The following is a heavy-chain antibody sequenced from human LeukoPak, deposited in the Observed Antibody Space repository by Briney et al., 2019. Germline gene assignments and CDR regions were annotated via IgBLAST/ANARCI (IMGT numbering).Heavy chain of an antibody. CDR3: ARAPPGRDLLGGFDF. CDR1: GFIFSSYS. V-gene: IGHV3-21*01. J-gene: IGHJ4*02. D-gene: IGHD2-15*01. Sequence: PGGSLRLSCAGSGFIFSSYSMNWVRQAPGKGLQWVSSISRSSSYIYYADSVKGRFTISRDNARNSLYLQMNSLRAEDTAVYYCARAPPGRDLLGGFDFWGQGIRVTVSS. CDR2: ISRSSSYI.